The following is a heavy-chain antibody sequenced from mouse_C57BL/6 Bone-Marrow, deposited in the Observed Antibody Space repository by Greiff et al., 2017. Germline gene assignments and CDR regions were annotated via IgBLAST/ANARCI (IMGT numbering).Heavy chain of an antibody. CDR3: ARPHYYGSSPYAMDY. Sequence: HVQLQQPGAELVRPGSSVKLSCKASGYTFTSYWMHWVKQRPIPGLEWIGNIDPSDSETHYNQKFQDKDTLTVDKSSSTAYMQLSSLTSADSAVXYCARPHYYGSSPYAMDYWGQGTSVTVSS. J-gene: IGHJ4*01. D-gene: IGHD1-1*01. CDR2: IDPSDSET. V-gene: IGHV1-52*01. CDR1: GYTFTSYW.